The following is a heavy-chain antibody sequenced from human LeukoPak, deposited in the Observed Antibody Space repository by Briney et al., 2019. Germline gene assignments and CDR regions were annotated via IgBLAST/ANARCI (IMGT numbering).Heavy chain of an antibody. Sequence: PSETLSLTCAVYGGSFSGYYWSWIRQPPGKGLEWIGEINHSGSTNDNPSLKSRVTISVDTSKNQFSLRLSSVTAADTAVYYCARDIPDYGDPLLGAFDIWGQGTMVTVSS. D-gene: IGHD4-17*01. CDR3: ARDIPDYGDPLLGAFDI. CDR1: GGSFSGYY. V-gene: IGHV4-34*01. CDR2: INHSGST. J-gene: IGHJ3*02.